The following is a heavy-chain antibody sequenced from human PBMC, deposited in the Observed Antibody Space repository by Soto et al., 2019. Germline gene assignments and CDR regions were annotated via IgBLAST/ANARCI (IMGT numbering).Heavy chain of an antibody. CDR3: ASGGEDCSSTSCYGSLGDWFDP. J-gene: IGHJ5*02. CDR2: INHSGST. Sequence: SETLSLTCAVYXGSFXXYYWSWIRQXPGKGLEWIGEINHSGSTNYNPSLKSRVPISVDTSKNQFSLKLSSVTAADTAVYYCASGGEDCSSTSCYGSLGDWFDPWGQGTLVTVSS. V-gene: IGHV4-34*01. CDR1: XGSFXXYY. D-gene: IGHD2-2*01.